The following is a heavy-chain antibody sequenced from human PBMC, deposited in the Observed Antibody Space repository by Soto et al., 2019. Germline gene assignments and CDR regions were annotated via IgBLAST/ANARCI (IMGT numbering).Heavy chain of an antibody. J-gene: IGHJ4*02. CDR3: TGRSATFDY. Sequence: EVQLVESGGGLVQPGGSLKLSCAASGFTFSGSAMHWVRQASGKGLEWVGRIRSKANSYATAYAASVIGRFTISRDDSKNTAYLQMNSLKTEDTAVYYCTGRSATFDYWGQGTLVTVSS. V-gene: IGHV3-73*01. CDR2: IRSKANSYAT. CDR1: GFTFSGSA.